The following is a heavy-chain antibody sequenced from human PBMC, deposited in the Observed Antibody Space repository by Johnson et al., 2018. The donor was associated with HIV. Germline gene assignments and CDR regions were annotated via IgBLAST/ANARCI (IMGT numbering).Heavy chain of an antibody. CDR1: GFTFSDHY. J-gene: IGHJ3*02. CDR2: LSSSGRTT. D-gene: IGHD3-22*01. V-gene: IGHV3-11*04. CDR3: VRRMVVGYVAFDI. Sequence: QVQLVESGGGLVKPGGSLRLSCAASGFTFSDHYMTWLRQAPGKGLECMSSLSSSGRTTYYADSVTGRFTISRNNVQNSMLLQMNSLRADDTAVYFCVRRMVVGYVAFDIWGQGTMVSVSS.